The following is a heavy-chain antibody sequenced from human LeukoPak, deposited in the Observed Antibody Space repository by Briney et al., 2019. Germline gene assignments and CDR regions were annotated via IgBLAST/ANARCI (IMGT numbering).Heavy chain of an antibody. CDR3: ARERTYYDFWSGYYL. CDR2: ISSNGGST. V-gene: IGHV3-64*01. D-gene: IGHD3-3*01. Sequence: GGSLRLSCAASGFTFSSYAMHWVRQAPGKGLEYVSAISSNGGSTYYANSVKGRFTISRDNSKNTLHLQMGSLRAEDMAVYYCARERTYYDFWSGYYLWGQGTLVTVSS. CDR1: GFTFSSYA. J-gene: IGHJ5*02.